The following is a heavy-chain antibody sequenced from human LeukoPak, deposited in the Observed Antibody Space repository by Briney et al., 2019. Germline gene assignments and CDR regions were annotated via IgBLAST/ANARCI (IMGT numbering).Heavy chain of an antibody. J-gene: IGHJ4*02. D-gene: IGHD1-14*01. V-gene: IGHV4-61*01. CDR2: IYYSGRT. CDR3: HGTISSESYFDY. CDR1: GGSVNSGTYY. Sequence: PSKTLSLTCTVSGGSVNSGTYYWGWIRQPPGKGLECIGYIYYSGRTYYNPSLKSRVTGFVDTSKHQISLRLSSVTAADTAVYARHGTISSESYFDYWGQGDLVTVSS.